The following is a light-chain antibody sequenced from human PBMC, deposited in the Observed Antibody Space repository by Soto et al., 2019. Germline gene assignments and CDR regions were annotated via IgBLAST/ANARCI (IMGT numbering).Light chain of an antibody. Sequence: DIKMTQSPSTLSASVEDRVTITCRASQSISTWLVWYQQKPGKAPKLLIYKASTLQSGVPSRFSGSGSGTEFTLTISSLQPDDFATYHCQQHQSYPRTFGQGTRVEIK. V-gene: IGKV1-5*03. CDR3: QQHQSYPRT. J-gene: IGKJ1*01. CDR2: KAS. CDR1: QSISTW.